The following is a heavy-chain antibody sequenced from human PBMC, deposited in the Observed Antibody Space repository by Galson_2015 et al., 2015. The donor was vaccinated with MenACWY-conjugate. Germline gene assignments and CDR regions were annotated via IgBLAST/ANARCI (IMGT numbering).Heavy chain of an antibody. CDR3: ARVLSSGWTRQFDY. D-gene: IGHD6-19*01. Sequence: SLRLSCAASGFTFSHYGMHWVRQAPGKGLEWVTAISYDGNNKYYADSVKGRFTISRDNSKNTVSLQMNGLTTEDTAVYFCARVLSSGWTRQFDYCGQGTLVAVSS. CDR1: GFTFSHYG. J-gene: IGHJ4*02. V-gene: IGHV3-30*03. CDR2: ISYDGNNK.